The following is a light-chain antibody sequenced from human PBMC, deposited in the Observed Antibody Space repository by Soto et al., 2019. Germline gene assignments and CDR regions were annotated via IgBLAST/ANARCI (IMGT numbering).Light chain of an antibody. CDR2: DVS. Sequence: QSALTQPRSVSGSPGQSVTISCTGTSSDVGGYNYVSWYQQHPGKAPKLMIYDVSERPSGVPDRFSGSKSGNTASLTISGLQAEDEADYYCCSYADSNTYVFADGTKVTVL. CDR1: SSDVGGYNY. V-gene: IGLV2-11*01. J-gene: IGLJ1*01. CDR3: CSYADSNTYV.